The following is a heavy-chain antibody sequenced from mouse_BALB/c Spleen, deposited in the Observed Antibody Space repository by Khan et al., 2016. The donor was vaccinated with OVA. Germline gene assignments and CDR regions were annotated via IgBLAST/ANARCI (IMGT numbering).Heavy chain of an antibody. CDR1: GYSFTDYI. Sequence: QVQLKQSGPELVMPGASVKMSCKASGYSFTDYIITWVKQRTGQGLQWIGEIYPGSGSIYYNEKFKGKATLNADQSSNTAYLMLSHLTSEAPAVYFCARRGYGSSYPGFAYWGQGTMVTVSA. CDR2: IYPGSGSI. D-gene: IGHD1-1*01. J-gene: IGHJ3*01. CDR3: ARRGYGSSYPGFAY. V-gene: IGHV1-77*01.